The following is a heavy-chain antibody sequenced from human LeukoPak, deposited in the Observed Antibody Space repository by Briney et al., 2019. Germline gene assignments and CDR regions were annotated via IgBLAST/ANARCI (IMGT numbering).Heavy chain of an antibody. V-gene: IGHV3-7*01. CDR3: ARDLGSSGWYDYFDY. CDR2: IKQDGSEK. D-gene: IGHD6-19*01. CDR1: GFTFSSYW. J-gene: IGHJ4*02. Sequence: PGGSLRLSCAASGFTFSSYWMSWVRQAPGKGLEWVANIKQDGSEKYYVDSVKGRFTISRDNAKNSLYLQMNSLRAEDTAVYYCARDLGSSGWYDYFDYWGPGTLVTVSS.